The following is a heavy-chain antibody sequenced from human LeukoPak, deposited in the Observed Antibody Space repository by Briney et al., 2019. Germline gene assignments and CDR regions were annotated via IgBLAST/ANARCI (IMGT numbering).Heavy chain of an antibody. Sequence: SETPSLTCAVYGGSFSGYYWSWIRQPPGKGLEWIGEINHSGSTNYNPSLKSRVTISVDTSKNQFSLKLSSVTAADTAVYYCARWKIGPSGYYRNYYYGMDVWGQGTTVTVSS. CDR1: GGSFSGYY. CDR3: ARWKIGPSGYYRNYYYGMDV. CDR2: INHSGST. J-gene: IGHJ6*02. V-gene: IGHV4-34*01. D-gene: IGHD3-22*01.